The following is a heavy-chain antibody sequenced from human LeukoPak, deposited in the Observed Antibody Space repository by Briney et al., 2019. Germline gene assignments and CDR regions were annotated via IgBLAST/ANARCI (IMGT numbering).Heavy chain of an antibody. CDR1: GFTFSSYG. CDR2: IRSTANGYAT. Sequence: GGSLRLSCAASGFTFSSYGMHWVRQAPGKGLEWVGRIRSTANGYATAYAASVKGRFTISRDDSKNTAYLQMDSLKTEDTAVYYRTGNYYGSGSYADFDYWGQGTLVTVSS. CDR3: TGNYYGSGSYADFDY. D-gene: IGHD3-10*01. J-gene: IGHJ4*02. V-gene: IGHV3-73*01.